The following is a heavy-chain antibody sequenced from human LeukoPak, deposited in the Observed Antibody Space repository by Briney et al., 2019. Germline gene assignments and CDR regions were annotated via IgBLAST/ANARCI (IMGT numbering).Heavy chain of an antibody. CDR1: GFSFSSYA. J-gene: IGHJ4*02. CDR3: TTVSRWLQATFDY. Sequence: GGSLRLSCAASGFSFSSYAMYWVRQAPGKGLEWVGRIKTKTDGGTTDYAAPVKGRFTISRDDSKNTLYLQMNSLKTEDTAMYYCTTVSRWLQATFDYWGQGTLVTVSS. D-gene: IGHD5-24*01. V-gene: IGHV3-15*01. CDR2: IKTKTDGGTT.